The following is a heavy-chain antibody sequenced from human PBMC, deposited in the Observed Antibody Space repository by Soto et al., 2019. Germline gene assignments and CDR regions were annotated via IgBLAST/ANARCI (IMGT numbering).Heavy chain of an antibody. V-gene: IGHV4-34*01. D-gene: IGHD6-13*01. J-gene: IGHJ5*02. CDR3: ARGHIAAAGTCWFDP. Sequence: SGTLSLTCAVYGGSFSGYYWSWIRQPPGKGLEWIGEINHSGSANYNPSLKSRVTISVDTSKNQFSLKLSSVTAADTAVYYCARGHIAAAGTCWFDPWGQGTLVTVSS. CDR2: INHSGSA. CDR1: GGSFSGYY.